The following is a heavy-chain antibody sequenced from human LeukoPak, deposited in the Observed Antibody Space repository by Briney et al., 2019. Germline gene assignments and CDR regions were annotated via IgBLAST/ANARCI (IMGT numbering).Heavy chain of an antibody. Sequence: ASVKVSCKASGYTFTSSDINWVRQATGQGLEWMGWMNPNSGNTGYAQKFQGRVTMTRNTSISTAYMELSSLRSEDTAVYYCARVRDYCYYMDVWGKGTTVTVSS. CDR2: MNPNSGNT. J-gene: IGHJ6*03. CDR3: ARVRDYCYYMDV. CDR1: GYTFTSSD. V-gene: IGHV1-8*01.